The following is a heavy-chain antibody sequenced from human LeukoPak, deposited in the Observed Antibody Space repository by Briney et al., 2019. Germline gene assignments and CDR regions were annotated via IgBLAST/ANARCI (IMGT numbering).Heavy chain of an antibody. J-gene: IGHJ3*01. D-gene: IGHD3-22*01. V-gene: IGHV3-53*01. CDR2: IYSGGTI. Sequence: GGSLRLSCAASGFSVRTNYMSWVRQAPGKGLEWVSVIYSGGTIRYADSVKGRFTISRDNSRDTLQLQMNSLRVDDTAVYYCVRAVHHLFYSDSSGYYGDAFDVWGQGTVLTVSS. CDR1: GFSVRTNY. CDR3: VRAVHHLFYSDSSGYYGDAFDV.